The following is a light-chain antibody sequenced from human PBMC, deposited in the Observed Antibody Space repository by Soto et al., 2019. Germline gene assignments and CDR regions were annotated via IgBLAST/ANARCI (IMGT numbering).Light chain of an antibody. CDR2: AAS. CDR3: QQSYSTPFT. J-gene: IGKJ3*01. CDR1: QSISSY. V-gene: IGKV1-39*01. Sequence: DIQMTQSPSSLSAPVGDRVTITCRASQSISSYLNWYQQKQGKAPKLLIYAASSLQSGVPSRFSGSGSGTDFTLTISSLQPEDFATYYCQQSYSTPFTFGPVTKVDIK.